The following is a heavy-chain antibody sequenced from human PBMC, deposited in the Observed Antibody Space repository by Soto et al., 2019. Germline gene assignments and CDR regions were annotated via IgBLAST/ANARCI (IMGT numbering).Heavy chain of an antibody. J-gene: IGHJ5*02. D-gene: IGHD5-12*01. V-gene: IGHV1-8*01. CDR3: ARGQGWLKFPTWFDP. CDR1: GYTFTSYD. CDR2: MNPNSGNT. Sequence: ASVKVSCKASGYTFTSYDINWVRQATGQGLEWMGWMNPNSGNTGYAQKFQGRVTMTRNTSISTAYMELSSLRSEDTAVYYCARGQGWLKFPTWFDPWGQGTLVTVSS.